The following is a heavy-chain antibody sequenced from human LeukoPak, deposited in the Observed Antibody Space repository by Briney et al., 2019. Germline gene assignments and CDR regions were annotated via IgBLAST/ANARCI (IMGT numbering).Heavy chain of an antibody. CDR2: IYPDDSDT. CDR3: ATSSYCSGGSCYSAGDY. V-gene: IGHV5-51*01. CDR1: EYSFPNYC. Sequence: GESLKISCKHSEYSFPNYCIGWVRQMPGKGLEWMGFIYPDDSDTRYSPSFQGQVTISADKSISTAYLQWSSLKASDTAMYYCATSSYCSGGSCYSAGDYWGQGTLVTVSS. J-gene: IGHJ4*02. D-gene: IGHD2-15*01.